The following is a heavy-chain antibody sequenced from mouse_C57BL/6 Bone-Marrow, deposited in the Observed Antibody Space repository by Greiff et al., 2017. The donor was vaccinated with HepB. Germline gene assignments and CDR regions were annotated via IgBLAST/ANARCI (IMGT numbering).Heavy chain of an antibody. CDR1: GFNIKDDY. CDR2: IDPENGDT. Sequence: EVQLQQSGAELVRPGASVKLSCTASGFNIKDDYMHWVKQRPEQGLEWIGWIDPENGDTEYASKFQGKATITADTSSNTAYLQLSRLTSEDTAVYYCTSITTASPPFAYWGQGTLVTVSA. J-gene: IGHJ3*01. CDR3: TSITTASPPFAY. D-gene: IGHD1-2*01. V-gene: IGHV14-4*01.